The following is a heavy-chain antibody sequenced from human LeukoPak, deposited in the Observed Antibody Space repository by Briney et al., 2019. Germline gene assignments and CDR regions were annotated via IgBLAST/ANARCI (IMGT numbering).Heavy chain of an antibody. CDR3: AGIWLGNNAFDI. CDR1: GGSFSGYY. V-gene: IGHV4-34*01. J-gene: IGHJ3*02. CDR2: INHDGST. Sequence: SETLSLTCAVYGGSFSGYYWSWVRQPPGKGLEWIGEINHDGSTTYNPSLKSRVSISVETSRSQFSLKLSSVTAADTAMYYCAGIWLGNNAFDIWGRGTMVTISS. D-gene: IGHD3-10*01.